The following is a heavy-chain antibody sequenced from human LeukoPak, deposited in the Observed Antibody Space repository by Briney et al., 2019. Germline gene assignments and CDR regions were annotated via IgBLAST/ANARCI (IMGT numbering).Heavy chain of an antibody. J-gene: IGHJ4*02. Sequence: ASVKVSCKASGYTFTGYYMHWVRQAPGQGLEGMGWINTNSGGTNYAQKFQGRVTMTRDTSISTAYMELSRLRSDDTAVYYCARHHYGDYPVDYWGQGTLVTVSS. CDR3: ARHHYGDYPVDY. V-gene: IGHV1-2*02. CDR2: INTNSGGT. CDR1: GYTFTGYY. D-gene: IGHD4-17*01.